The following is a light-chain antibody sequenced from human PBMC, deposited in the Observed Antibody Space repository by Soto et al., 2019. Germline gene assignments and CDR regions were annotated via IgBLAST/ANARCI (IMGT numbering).Light chain of an antibody. J-gene: IGKJ5*01. CDR2: DAS. Sequence: IVLTQSPATLSLSPWERATLSWRASQSVSSYLAWYQQKPGQAPRLLLYDASNRATGIPARFSGSGSGTDFTLTISSLEPEDFAVYYCQQRSNWPPITFGQGTRLEIK. CDR3: QQRSNWPPIT. V-gene: IGKV3-11*01. CDR1: QSVSSY.